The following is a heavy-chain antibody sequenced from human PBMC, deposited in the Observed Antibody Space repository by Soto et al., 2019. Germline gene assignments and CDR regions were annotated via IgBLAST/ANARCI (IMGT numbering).Heavy chain of an antibody. V-gene: IGHV4-30-4*01. J-gene: IGHJ4*02. Sequence: QVQLQESGPGLVKPSQTLSLTCTVSGGSISSGDYYWSWIRQPPGKGLEWIGYIYYSGSTYYNPSLKSRFTLSLDTPSNQFSLRLSSLTAADTAVYYCATFGVIGEPFDYWGQGTLVTVSS. CDR3: ATFGVIGEPFDY. D-gene: IGHD3-10*01. CDR1: GGSISSGDYY. CDR2: IYYSGST.